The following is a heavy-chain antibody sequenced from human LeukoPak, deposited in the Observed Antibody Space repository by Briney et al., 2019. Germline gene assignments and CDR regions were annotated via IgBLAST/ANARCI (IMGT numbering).Heavy chain of an antibody. CDR2: IWYDGSNK. J-gene: IGHJ4*02. Sequence: GGSLRLSCAASGFTFSSYGMHWVRQAPGKGLEWVAVIWYDGSNKYYADSVKGRFTISRDNSKNTLYLQMNSLRAEDTAVYYCARDKKVLRYFDWYFDYWGQGTLVTVSS. CDR1: GFTFSSYG. D-gene: IGHD3-9*01. V-gene: IGHV3-30*19. CDR3: ARDKKVLRYFDWYFDY.